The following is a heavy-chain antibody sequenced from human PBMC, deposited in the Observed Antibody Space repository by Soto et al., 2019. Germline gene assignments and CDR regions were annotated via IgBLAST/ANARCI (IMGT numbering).Heavy chain of an antibody. CDR2: INPNSGGA. J-gene: IGHJ6*02. V-gene: IGHV1-2*02. CDR1: GYSFTDYY. D-gene: IGHD2-2*01. Sequence: ASVKVSCKASGYSFTDYYLHWVRQAPGQGLQWMGWINPNSGGANYAQKFQGRVTMTRDTSTSTAYMELSSLRSDDTAVFYCARGGYCSSISCYERYYYGMDVWGQGTTVTVSS. CDR3: ARGGYCSSISCYERYYYGMDV.